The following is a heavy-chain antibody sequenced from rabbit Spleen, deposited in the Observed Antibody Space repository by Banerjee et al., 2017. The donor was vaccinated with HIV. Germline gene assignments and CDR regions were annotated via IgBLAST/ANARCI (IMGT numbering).Heavy chain of an antibody. CDR2: INMVTGSSSGFT. D-gene: IGHD1-1*01. CDR1: GFSFSSSDY. CDR3: ARGFPSSSGYYLNL. J-gene: IGHJ4*01. V-gene: IGHV1S40*01. Sequence: QSLEESGGGLVQPEGSLALTCKASGFSFSSSDYICWVRQAPGKGLEWITCINMVTGSSSGFTYSATWAKGRFTCSKTSSTTVTLQMTSLTASDTATYFCARGFPSSSGYYLNLWGPGTLVTVS.